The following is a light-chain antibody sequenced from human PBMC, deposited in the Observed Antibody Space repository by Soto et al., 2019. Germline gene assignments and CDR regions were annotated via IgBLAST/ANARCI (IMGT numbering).Light chain of an antibody. CDR3: SSFTSSVTYV. J-gene: IGLJ1*01. Sequence: QSVLTQPASVSGSPRQSITISCTGTSSDVGGHNSVSWYRQDPGKAPKLMIYDVSNRPSGVSDRFSGSKSGNTASLTISGLQIEDEADYYCSSFTSSVTYVFGTGTKV. CDR2: DVS. V-gene: IGLV2-14*01. CDR1: SSDVGGHNS.